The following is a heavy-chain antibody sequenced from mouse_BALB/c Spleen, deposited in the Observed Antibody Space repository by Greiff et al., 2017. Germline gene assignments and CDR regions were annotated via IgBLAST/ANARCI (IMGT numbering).Heavy chain of an antibody. CDR1: GYAFSSYW. CDR2: IYPGDGDT. Sequence: QVQLQQSGAELVRPGASVKLSCKASGYAFSSYWMNWVKQRPGQGLEWIGQIYPGDGDTNYNGKFKGKATLTADKSSSTAYMQLSSLTSEDSAVYFCARSTMITTSFAYWGQGTLVTVSA. CDR3: ARSTMITTSFAY. J-gene: IGHJ3*01. D-gene: IGHD2-4*01. V-gene: IGHV1-80*01.